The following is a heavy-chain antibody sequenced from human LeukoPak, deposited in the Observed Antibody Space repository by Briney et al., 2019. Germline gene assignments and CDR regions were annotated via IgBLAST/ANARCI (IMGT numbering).Heavy chain of an antibody. J-gene: IGHJ6*03. CDR2: ISSSSSYI. Sequence: GGSLRLSCAASGFTFSSYSMNWVRQAPGKGLEWVSSISSSSSYIYYADSVKGRFTISRDNAKNSLYLQMNSLRAEDTAVYYCARVLFYDSPGYYYMDVWGKGTTVTVSS. CDR3: ARVLFYDSPGYYYMDV. CDR1: GFTFSSYS. V-gene: IGHV3-21*01. D-gene: IGHD2/OR15-2a*01.